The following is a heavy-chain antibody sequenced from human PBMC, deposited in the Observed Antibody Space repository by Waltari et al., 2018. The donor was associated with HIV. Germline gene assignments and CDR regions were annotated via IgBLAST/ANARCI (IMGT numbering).Heavy chain of an antibody. CDR3: TRDAASSGYWYFDL. CDR2: INPNSGGT. CDR1: GYTFTGYY. Sequence: QVQLVQSGTEVKKPGASVKVSCKASGYTFTGYYMHWVRQAPGQGLEWMGWINPNSGGTKYAQKFQGRVTVTRDTSISTAYMELSRLRSDDTAVYHCTRDAASSGYWYFDLWGRGTLVTVSS. V-gene: IGHV1-2*02. J-gene: IGHJ2*01. D-gene: IGHD3-10*01.